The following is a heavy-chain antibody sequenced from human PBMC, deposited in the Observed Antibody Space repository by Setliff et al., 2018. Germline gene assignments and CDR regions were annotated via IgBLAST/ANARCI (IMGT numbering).Heavy chain of an antibody. CDR3: ISLWLGYYGLDV. D-gene: IGHD5-18*01. V-gene: IGHV3-15*01. J-gene: IGHJ6*02. CDR1: GFAFSNAW. Sequence: GGSLRLSCAASGFAFSNAWMSWVRQAPGKGLEWVGRIKRESDGGTTDYAAPVKGRFTISRDDSKNTLYLQMNSLKTEDTAVYYCISLWLGYYGLDVWGQGTTVTVSS. CDR2: IKRESDGGTT.